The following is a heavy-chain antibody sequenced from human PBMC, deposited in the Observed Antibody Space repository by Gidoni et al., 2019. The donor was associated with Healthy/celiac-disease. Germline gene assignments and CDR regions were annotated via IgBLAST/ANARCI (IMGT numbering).Heavy chain of an antibody. J-gene: IGHJ4*02. D-gene: IGHD6-19*01. Sequence: QVQLVESGGGVVQPGRSLRLSCAASGFTFSSYGMHWVRQAPGKGLEWGAVISYDGSNKYYADSVKGRFTISRDNSKNTLYLQMNSLRAEDTAVYYCAKDWGVAGITLFDYWGQGTLVIVSS. V-gene: IGHV3-30*18. CDR1: GFTFSSYG. CDR2: ISYDGSNK. CDR3: AKDWGVAGITLFDY.